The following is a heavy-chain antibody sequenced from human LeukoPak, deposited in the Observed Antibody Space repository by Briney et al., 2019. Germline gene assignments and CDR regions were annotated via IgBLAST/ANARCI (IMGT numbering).Heavy chain of an antibody. Sequence: SETLSLTCTVSGDSVSNGNYYWSWLRQPPGKALEWIGYIYYTGKTYYNPSLEGRVTILVDTSRNHFSVKLSSVTAADTAVYYCARRLYYYDSTFDYWGQGTLVTVSS. D-gene: IGHD3-22*01. CDR3: ARRLYYYDSTFDY. V-gene: IGHV4-61*03. CDR2: IYYTGKT. J-gene: IGHJ4*02. CDR1: GDSVSNGNYY.